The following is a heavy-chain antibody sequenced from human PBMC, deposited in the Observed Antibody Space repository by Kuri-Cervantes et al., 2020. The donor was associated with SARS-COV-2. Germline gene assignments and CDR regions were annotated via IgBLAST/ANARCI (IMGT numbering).Heavy chain of an antibody. CDR1: GGSISSSSYY. V-gene: IGHV4-39*07. CDR3: ARVSWGEWELRGHDAFDI. Sequence: ESLKISCTVSGGSISSSSYYWGWIRQPPGKGLEWIGSIYCSGSTYYNPSLKSRVTISVDTSKNQFSLKLSSVTAADTAVYYCARVSWGEWELRGHDAFDIWGQGTMVTVSS. J-gene: IGHJ3*02. CDR2: IYCSGST. D-gene: IGHD1-26*01.